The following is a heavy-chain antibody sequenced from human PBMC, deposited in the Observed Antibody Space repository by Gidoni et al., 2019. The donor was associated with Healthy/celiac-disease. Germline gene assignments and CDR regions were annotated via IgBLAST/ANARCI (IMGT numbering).Heavy chain of an antibody. CDR2: MNPNSGNT. V-gene: IGHV1-8*01. CDR1: GYTFTSYD. CDR3: ARVPPRRVINRLRAFDI. D-gene: IGHD3-22*01. J-gene: IGHJ3*02. Sequence: QVQLVQSGAEVKKPGASVKVSCKASGYTFTSYDINWVRQATGQGLEWMGWMNPNSGNTGYAQKFQGRVTMTRNTSISTAYMELSSLRSEDTAVYYCARVPPRRVINRLRAFDIWGQGTMVTVSS.